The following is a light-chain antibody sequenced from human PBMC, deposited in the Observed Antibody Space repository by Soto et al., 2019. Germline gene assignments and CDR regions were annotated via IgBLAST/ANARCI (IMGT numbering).Light chain of an antibody. CDR1: QSIGDT. CDR2: GVS. J-gene: IGKJ1*01. CDR3: QQYYKWPQWT. V-gene: IGKV3D-15*01. Sequence: EIVMTQSPATLSVSPGGRATLSCRAGQSIGDTLAWYQQKPGQAPRLLIYGVSSRATGIPDRFSGSGSGTDFTLTITSLQSEDFAVYYCQQYYKWPQWTIGQGTKVDIK.